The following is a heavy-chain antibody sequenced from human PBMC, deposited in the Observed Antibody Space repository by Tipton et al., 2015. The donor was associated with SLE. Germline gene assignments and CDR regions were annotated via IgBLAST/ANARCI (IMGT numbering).Heavy chain of an antibody. Sequence: TLSLTCAVSGGSINSGGYSWSWIRQPPGKGLEWIGDIFHSGSTYYNPSLKSRVTISVDRSKNQFSLKVNSVTAADTAVYYCARGPPAGVVVPAAIWFGPWGQGTLVTVSS. CDR3: ARGPPAGVVVPAAIWFGP. J-gene: IGHJ5*02. D-gene: IGHD2-2*01. CDR2: IFHSGST. CDR1: GGSINSGGYS. V-gene: IGHV4-30-2*01.